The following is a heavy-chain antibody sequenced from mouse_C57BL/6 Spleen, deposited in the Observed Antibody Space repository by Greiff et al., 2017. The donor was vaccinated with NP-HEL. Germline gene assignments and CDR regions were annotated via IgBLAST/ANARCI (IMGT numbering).Heavy chain of an antibody. J-gene: IGHJ3*01. CDR3: TRDHGTFAY. Sequence: EVKVVESGEGLVKPGGSLKLSCAASGFTFSSYAMSWVRQTPEKRLEWVAYISSGGDYIYYADTVKGRFTISRDNARNTLYLQMSSLKSEDTAMYYCTRDHGTFAYWGQGTLVTVSA. CDR2: ISSGGDYI. D-gene: IGHD3-3*01. CDR1: GFTFSSYA. V-gene: IGHV5-9-1*02.